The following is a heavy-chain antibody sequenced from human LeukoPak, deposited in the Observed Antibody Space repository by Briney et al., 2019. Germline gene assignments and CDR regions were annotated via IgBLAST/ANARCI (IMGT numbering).Heavy chain of an antibody. J-gene: IGHJ4*02. CDR1: GFTVTNYW. V-gene: IGHV3-74*01. D-gene: IGHD4-17*01. Sequence: GGSLRLSCTTSGFTVTNYWMHWVRQAPGKGLVWVSRINSDGSSTSYADSVKGRFTISRDNAKNTLYLQMNSLRAEDTAVYYCAKAEPNYGDYADYWGQGTLVTVSS. CDR2: INSDGSST. CDR3: AKAEPNYGDYADY.